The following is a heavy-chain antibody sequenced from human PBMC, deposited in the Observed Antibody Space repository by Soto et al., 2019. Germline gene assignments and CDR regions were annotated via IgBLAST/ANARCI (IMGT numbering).Heavy chain of an antibody. V-gene: IGHV4-34*01. CDR3: ARGVGYFWSGYFHYYYGMDV. D-gene: IGHD3-3*01. CDR1: GGSFSGYY. J-gene: IGHJ6*02. Sequence: SETLSLTCAVYGGSFSGYYWSWIRQPPGKGLDWIGEINHSGSTNYNPSLKSRVTISVDTSKNQFSLKLSSVTAADTAVYYCARGVGYFWSGYFHYYYGMDVWGQGTTVTVSS. CDR2: INHSGST.